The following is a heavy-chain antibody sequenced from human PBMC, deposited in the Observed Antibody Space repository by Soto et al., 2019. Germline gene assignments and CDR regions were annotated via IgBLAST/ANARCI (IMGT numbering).Heavy chain of an antibody. V-gene: IGHV4-4*09. J-gene: IGHJ6*03. CDR2: IYRSGST. CDR1: GDSVRNQY. D-gene: IGHD3-16*01. CDR3: ARTLDYSDMDA. Sequence: SETLSLTCTVSGDSVRNQYWSWIRRPPGRGLEWIGYIYRSGSTKYNPSLKSRLTISVDTSKNQFSLKLSSVTAADTAVYYCARTLDYSDMDAWGKGDSVTISS.